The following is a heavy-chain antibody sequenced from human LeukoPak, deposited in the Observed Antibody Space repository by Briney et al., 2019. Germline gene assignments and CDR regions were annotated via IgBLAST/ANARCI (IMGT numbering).Heavy chain of an antibody. J-gene: IGHJ4*02. CDR1: GGTFISYA. CDR2: IIPIFGTA. CDR3: ARGTSGIAAAGTNY. V-gene: IGHV1-69*06. D-gene: IGHD6-13*01. Sequence: SVKVSCKASGGTFISYAISWVRQAPGQGLEWMGGIIPIFGTANYAQKFQGRVTITADKSTSTAYMELSSLRSEDTAVYYCARGTSGIAAAGTNYWGQGTLVTVSS.